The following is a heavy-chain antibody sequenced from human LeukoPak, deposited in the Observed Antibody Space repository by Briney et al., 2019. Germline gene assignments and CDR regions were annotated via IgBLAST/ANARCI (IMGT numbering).Heavy chain of an antibody. Sequence: SSVKVSCKASGGTFTSYAISWVRQPPGPGLEWMGGIIPIFGTANYAQKVQGRVTITTDESTSTAYIELSSLRSEDTAVYYCAYTNWRITGTTLDYWGQGTLVTVSS. CDR3: AYTNWRITGTTLDY. D-gene: IGHD1-7*01. CDR1: GGTFTSYA. J-gene: IGHJ4*02. CDR2: IIPIFGTA. V-gene: IGHV1-69*05.